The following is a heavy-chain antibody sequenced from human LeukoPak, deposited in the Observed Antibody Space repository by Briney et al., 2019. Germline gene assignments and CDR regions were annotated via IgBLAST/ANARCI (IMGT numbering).Heavy chain of an antibody. CDR1: GFTFSDSA. J-gene: IGHJ4*02. CDR3: ARDIELSC. Sequence: GSLRLSCEASGFTFSDSAMSWVRQASGRGLEWVSLISASGGNSYYADSVKGRFTVSRDSSRNTLHLQMNSLRAEDTAVYYCARDIELSCWGQGTLVTVSS. D-gene: IGHD1-26*01. CDR2: ISASGGNS. V-gene: IGHV3-23*01.